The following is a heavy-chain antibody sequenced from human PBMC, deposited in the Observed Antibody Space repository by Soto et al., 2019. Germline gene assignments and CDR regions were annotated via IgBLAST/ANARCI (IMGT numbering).Heavy chain of an antibody. D-gene: IGHD4-17*01. V-gene: IGHV3-15*01. CDR1: GFTFSNAW. J-gene: IGHJ6*03. CDR2: IKSKTDGGTT. CDR3: TTASTTVTTPNYYYYMDV. Sequence: EVQLVESGGGLVKPGGSLRLSCAASGFTFSNAWMSWVRQAPGKGLEWVGRIKSKTDGGTTDYAAPVKGRFTISRDDSKNTLYLQMNSLKTEDTAVYYCTTASTTVTTPNYYYYMDVWGKGTTVTVSS.